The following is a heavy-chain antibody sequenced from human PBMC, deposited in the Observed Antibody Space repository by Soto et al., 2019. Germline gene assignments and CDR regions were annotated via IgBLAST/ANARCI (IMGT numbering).Heavy chain of an antibody. Sequence: VGSLRLSCAASGFTFSSYAMSWVRQAPGKGLEWVSAISGSGGSTYYADSVKGRFTISRDNSKNTLYLQMNSLRAEDTAVYYWAKSGGGSCYSCWFDPWGQGTLVTVSS. CDR3: AKSGGGSCYSCWFDP. CDR2: ISGSGGST. J-gene: IGHJ5*02. CDR1: GFTFSSYA. V-gene: IGHV3-23*01. D-gene: IGHD2-15*01.